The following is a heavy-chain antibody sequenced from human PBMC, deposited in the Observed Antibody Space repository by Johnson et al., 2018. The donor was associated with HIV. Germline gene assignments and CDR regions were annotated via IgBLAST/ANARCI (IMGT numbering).Heavy chain of an antibody. Sequence: VQLLESGGVVVRPGGSLRLSCAASGFTFGDFGMSWVRQSPGKGLEWVSGINWNGGSTGYADSVKGRFTISRDNAKNSLYLQMNSLRAEDTAVYYCARGIDSSSWSARGDAFDIWGQGTMVTVSS. CDR3: ARGIDSSSWSARGDAFDI. V-gene: IGHV3-20*04. D-gene: IGHD6-13*01. CDR1: GFTFGDFG. J-gene: IGHJ3*02. CDR2: INWNGGST.